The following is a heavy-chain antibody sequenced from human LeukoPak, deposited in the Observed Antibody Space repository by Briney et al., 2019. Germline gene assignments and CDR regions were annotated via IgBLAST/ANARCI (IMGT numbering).Heavy chain of an antibody. CDR1: GYTFTSYA. CDR3: ARAQPYYYCWFDP. D-gene: IGHD3-10*01. CDR2: ISAYNGNT. Sequence: RASVKVSCKASGYTFTSYAMNWVRQAPGQGLEWMGWISAYNGNTNYAQKLQGRVTMTTDTSTSTAYMELRSLRSDDTAVYYCARAQPYYYCWFDPWGQGTLVTVSS. V-gene: IGHV1-18*01. J-gene: IGHJ5*02.